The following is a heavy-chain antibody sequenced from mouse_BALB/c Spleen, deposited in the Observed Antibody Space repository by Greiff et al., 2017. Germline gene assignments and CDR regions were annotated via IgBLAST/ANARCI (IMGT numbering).Heavy chain of an antibody. CDR1: GFTFSSYA. Sequence: DVQLVESGGGLVKPGGSLKLSCAASGFTFSSYAMSWVRQTPEKRLEWVATISSGGSYTYYPDSVKGRFTISRDNAKNTLYLQMISLRSEDTAMYYCARRGNGPSYYYAMDYWGQGTSVTVSS. D-gene: IGHD1-2*01. J-gene: IGHJ4*01. CDR2: ISSGGSYT. CDR3: ARRGNGPSYYYAMDY. V-gene: IGHV5-9-3*01.